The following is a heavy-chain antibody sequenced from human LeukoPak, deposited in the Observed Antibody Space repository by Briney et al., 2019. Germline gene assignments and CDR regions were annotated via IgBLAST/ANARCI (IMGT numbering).Heavy chain of an antibody. J-gene: IGHJ4*02. D-gene: IGHD6-19*01. V-gene: IGHV3-23*01. CDR1: GFTFSSYA. Sequence: GGSLRLSCAASGFTFSSYAMTWVRQAPGKGLEWVSCISKGGDSIYYVGSVKGRFTISRDNSKNTLYLQMNSLRAEDTAVYYCAREIIAVAGAADYWGQGTLVTVSS. CDR2: ISKGGDSI. CDR3: AREIIAVAGAADY.